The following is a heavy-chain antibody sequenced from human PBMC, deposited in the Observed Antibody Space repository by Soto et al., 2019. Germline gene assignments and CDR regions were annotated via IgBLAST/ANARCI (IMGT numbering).Heavy chain of an antibody. Sequence: SETLSLTCTVSGGSIISRGYYWSWIRQHPGKGLEWIGYIYYSGSTYYNPSLKSRVTISVDNSKNTLYLQMNSLRAEDTAVYYCARRSTIKYGMDVWGQGTTVTVSS. J-gene: IGHJ6*01. CDR3: ARRSTIKYGMDV. CDR2: IYYSGST. V-gene: IGHV4-31*03. D-gene: IGHD2-2*01. CDR1: GGSIISRGYY.